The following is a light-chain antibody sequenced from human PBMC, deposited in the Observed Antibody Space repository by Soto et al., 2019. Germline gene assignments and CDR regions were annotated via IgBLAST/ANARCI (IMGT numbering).Light chain of an antibody. Sequence: DIQMTQSPSSVSAPVGDRVTIACRASQDINKWLAWYQQKPGKAPKLLISAASTLQSGDPSRFSGSGSGTEFTLTIQSLQPDDIATYYCQQASSFPHTFGQGTTLEIK. CDR1: QDINKW. J-gene: IGKJ2*01. CDR3: QQASSFPHT. CDR2: AAS. V-gene: IGKV1-12*01.